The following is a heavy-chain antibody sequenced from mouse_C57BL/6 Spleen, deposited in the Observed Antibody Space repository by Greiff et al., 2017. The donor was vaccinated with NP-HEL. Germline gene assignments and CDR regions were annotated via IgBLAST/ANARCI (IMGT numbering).Heavy chain of an antibody. CDR3: ARGGTTVVDYFDY. V-gene: IGHV1-64*01. Sequence: QVQLKQPGAELVKPGASVKLSCKASGYTFTSYWMHWVKQRPGQGLEWIGMIHPNSGSTNYNEKFKSKATLTVDKSSSTAYMQLSSLTSEDSAVYYCARGGTTVVDYFDYWGQGTTLTVSS. D-gene: IGHD1-1*01. J-gene: IGHJ2*01. CDR2: IHPNSGST. CDR1: GYTFTSYW.